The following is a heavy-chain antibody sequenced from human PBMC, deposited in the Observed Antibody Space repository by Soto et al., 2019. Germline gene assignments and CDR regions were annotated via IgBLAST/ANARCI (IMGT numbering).Heavy chain of an antibody. CDR2: ISYDGSNK. V-gene: IGHV3-30*18. J-gene: IGHJ6*02. CDR1: GFTFSSYG. Sequence: PGGSLRLSCAASGFTFSSYGMHWVRQAPGKGLEWVAVISYDGSNKYYADSVKGRFTISRDNSKNTLYLQMNSLRAEDTAVYYCEKDMETDVYYYYGLDVWGQGTTVTVSS. CDR3: EKDMETDVYYYYGLDV. D-gene: IGHD1-1*01.